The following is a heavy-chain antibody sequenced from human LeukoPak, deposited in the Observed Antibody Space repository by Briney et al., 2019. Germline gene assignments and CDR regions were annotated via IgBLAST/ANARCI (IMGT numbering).Heavy chain of an antibody. CDR2: IYTSGSS. J-gene: IGHJ3*02. CDR1: GGSISSGSYY. D-gene: IGHD3-16*02. CDR3: ARPHYGYVWGSYRSDAFDI. Sequence: SETLSLTCTVSGGSISSGSYYWSWIRQPAGKGLEWIARIYTSGSSNYNPSLRSRVTISVDTSKNQFSLKLSSVTAADTAVYYCARPHYGYVWGSYRSDAFDIWGQGTMVTVSS. V-gene: IGHV4-61*02.